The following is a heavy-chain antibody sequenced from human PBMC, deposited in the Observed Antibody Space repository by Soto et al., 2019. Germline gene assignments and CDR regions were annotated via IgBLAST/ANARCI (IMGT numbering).Heavy chain of an antibody. CDR1: GFTFSSYS. Sequence: GGSLRLSCAASGFTFSSYSMNWVRQAPGRGLEWVAAISGTSDYIYYADSVKGRFTISRDNAKTSLYIQMNSLRDEGTAVYYCARDHRYCSGSSCRPYYYYYGLDVWGQGTMVTASS. J-gene: IGHJ6*02. D-gene: IGHD2-15*01. V-gene: IGHV3-21*01. CDR3: ARDHRYCSGSSCRPYYYYYGLDV. CDR2: ISGTSDYI.